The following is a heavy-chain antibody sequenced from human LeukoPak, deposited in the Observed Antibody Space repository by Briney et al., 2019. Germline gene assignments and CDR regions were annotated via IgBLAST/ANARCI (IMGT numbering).Heavy chain of an antibody. CDR1: GFTFSHYW. Sequence: GGSLRLSCAASGFTFSHYWMQWVRQAPGKGLVWVSRINSDGSSTTYADPVKGRFTISRDNAKNTLYLQMNSLRAEDTAEYYCARVWGSDAFDIWGQGTMVTVSS. D-gene: IGHD3-16*01. V-gene: IGHV3-74*01. CDR3: ARVWGSDAFDI. CDR2: INSDGSST. J-gene: IGHJ3*02.